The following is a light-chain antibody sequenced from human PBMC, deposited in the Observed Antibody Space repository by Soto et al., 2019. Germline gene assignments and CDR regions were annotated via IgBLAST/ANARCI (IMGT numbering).Light chain of an antibody. CDR2: SAS. V-gene: IGKV1-39*01. CDR1: QDINVY. CDR3: QRTYNAPPVT. J-gene: IGKJ5*01. Sequence: DIQMTQSPSSVYASLGDTVTITCRASQDINVYLNWYQQKPGEVPKLLIYSASTLHSGVPSRFSGSGSGTDFTLTTSSLQPEDVATYYGQRTYNAPPVTFGQGTRLEI.